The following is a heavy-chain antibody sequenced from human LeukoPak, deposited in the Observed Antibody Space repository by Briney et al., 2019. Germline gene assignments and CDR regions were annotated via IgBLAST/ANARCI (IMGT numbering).Heavy chain of an antibody. CDR1: GYTFTGYY. CDR3: ARGMIQLWFEFDY. CDR2: INHNSGGT. V-gene: IGHV1-2*02. Sequence: ASVKVSCTASGYTFTGYYMHWVRQAPGQGLEWMGWINHNSGGTNYAQKFQGRVTMTRDTSISTAYMELSRLRSDDTAVYYCARGMIQLWFEFDYWGQGTLVTVSS. J-gene: IGHJ4*02. D-gene: IGHD5-18*01.